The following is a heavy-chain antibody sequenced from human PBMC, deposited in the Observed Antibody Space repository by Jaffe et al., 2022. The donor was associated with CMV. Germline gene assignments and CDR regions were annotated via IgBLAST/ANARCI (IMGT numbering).Heavy chain of an antibody. Sequence: EVQLVESGGGLVQPGGSLRLSCVASGFTFSDYEMNWVRQAPGKGLEWISYINSGTTRYYADSVKGRFTISRDNAKNLLYLQMNSLRPEDTAIYFCARDSYSQYGYIPGPFDSWGQGTLVTVSS. J-gene: IGHJ4*02. D-gene: IGHD5-18*01. CDR1: GFTFSDYE. CDR2: INSGTTR. V-gene: IGHV3-48*03. CDR3: ARDSYSQYGYIPGPFDS.